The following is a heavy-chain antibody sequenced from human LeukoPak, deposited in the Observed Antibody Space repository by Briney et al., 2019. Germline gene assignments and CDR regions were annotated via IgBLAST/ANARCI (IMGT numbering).Heavy chain of an antibody. J-gene: IGHJ4*02. V-gene: IGHV3-23*01. CDR1: GLTFSSYG. CDR2: ITCSSGIT. Sequence: SLRVYSAAAGLTFSSYGLSAFRQSPWKWLDSVSGITCSSGITFYPDSVQSRFTVSRDNSRSKLFLQMNSLTADDTAAYYCAKGGAVRGVQSGRFDDWGQGTLVTVSS. CDR3: AKGGAVRGVQSGRFDD. D-gene: IGHD3-10*01.